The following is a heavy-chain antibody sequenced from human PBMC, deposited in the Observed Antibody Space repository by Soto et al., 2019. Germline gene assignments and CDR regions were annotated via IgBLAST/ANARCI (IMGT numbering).Heavy chain of an antibody. Sequence: QVPLVQSGAEVKKPGASVKVSCKASGYTFTSYGISWVRQAPGQGLEWMGWISGYNGNTNYAQKLQGRVSMTTDPSTSTAYMELRSLRSDDTAVYYCAKLGGSFNYGMDVWGQGTTVTVSS. CDR2: ISGYNGNT. V-gene: IGHV1-18*01. CDR3: AKLGGSFNYGMDV. D-gene: IGHD3-16*01. J-gene: IGHJ6*02. CDR1: GYTFTSYG.